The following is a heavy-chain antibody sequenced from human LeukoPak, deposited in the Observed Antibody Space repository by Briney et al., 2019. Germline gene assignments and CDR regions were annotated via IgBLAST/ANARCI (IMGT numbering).Heavy chain of an antibody. J-gene: IGHJ3*02. V-gene: IGHV3-30*04. CDR3: ARGQPRSWLTGAFDI. CDR2: ISYDGSNK. D-gene: IGHD6-13*01. Sequence: RGSLRLSCAASGFTFSSYAMHWVRQAPGKGLEWVAVISYDGSNKYYADSVKGRFTISRDNSKNTLYLQMNSLRAEDTAVYYCARGQPRSWLTGAFDIWGQGTMVTVSS. CDR1: GFTFSSYA.